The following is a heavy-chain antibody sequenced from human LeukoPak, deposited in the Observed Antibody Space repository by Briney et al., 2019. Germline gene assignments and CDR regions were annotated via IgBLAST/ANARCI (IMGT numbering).Heavy chain of an antibody. Sequence: PSETLSLTCTVSGGSISSSSYYWGWIRQPPGKGLEWIGSIYYSGSTYYNPSLKSRVTISVDTSKNQFSLRLSSVTAADTAVYYCARVPYYYDSSGYYGIVYFDYWGQGTLVTVSS. V-gene: IGHV4-39*07. J-gene: IGHJ4*02. CDR2: IYYSGST. D-gene: IGHD3-22*01. CDR1: GGSISSSSYY. CDR3: ARVPYYYDSSGYYGIVYFDY.